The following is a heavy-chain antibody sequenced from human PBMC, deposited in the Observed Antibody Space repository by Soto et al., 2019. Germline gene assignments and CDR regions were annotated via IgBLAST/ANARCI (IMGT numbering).Heavy chain of an antibody. CDR2: INAGNGNT. J-gene: IGHJ1*01. CDR1: GYTFINYV. V-gene: IGHV1-3*05. D-gene: IGHD6-19*01. CDR3: ARPDSSGWYTVQH. Sequence: QVQLVQSGAEEKKPGASVKVSCKASGYTFINYVMHWVRQAPGQRLECMGWINAGNGNTKYSQKFQGRVTITRDTSANTVYMNLSSLTSEDTAVYFCARPDSSGWYTVQHWGQVTPVTVSS.